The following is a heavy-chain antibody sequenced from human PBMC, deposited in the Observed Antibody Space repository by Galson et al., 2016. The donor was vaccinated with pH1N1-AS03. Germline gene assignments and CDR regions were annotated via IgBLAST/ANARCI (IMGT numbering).Heavy chain of an antibody. V-gene: IGHV4-59*08. D-gene: IGHD4-17*01. CDR1: GGSVNGYY. CDR2: IFYIGDT. Sequence: ETLSLTCTVSGGSVNGYYWTWIRQPPGKGLEWIGQIFYIGDTLYTPSLRGRVTMSVDTSKNQFSLKLTSVTAADTAVYYCARFPDYGDDVGYWGQGTLVTVSS. J-gene: IGHJ4*02. CDR3: ARFPDYGDDVGY.